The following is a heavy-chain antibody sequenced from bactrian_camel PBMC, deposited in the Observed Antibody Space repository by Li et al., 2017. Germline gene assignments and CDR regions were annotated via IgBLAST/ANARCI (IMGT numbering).Heavy chain of an antibody. CDR2: LKWDGTDT. Sequence: VQLVESGGGLVQPGGSLRLSCSAGGSTSMYWWMGWVRQTPGKGLEWVSTLKWDGTDTYYADSVKGRFTISRDNAKNTVYLQMNSLKSEDTALYYCATQRSWSTGAYAANYWGQGTQVTVS. J-gene: IGHJ4*01. CDR3: ATQRSWSTGAYAANY. CDR1: GSTSMYWW. V-gene: IGHV3S6*01. D-gene: IGHD6*01.